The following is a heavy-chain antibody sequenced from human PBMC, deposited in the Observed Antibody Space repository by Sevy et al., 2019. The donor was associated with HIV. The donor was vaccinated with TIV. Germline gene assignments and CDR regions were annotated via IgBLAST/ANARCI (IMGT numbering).Heavy chain of an antibody. Sequence: GGSLRLSCAASGFDFSDPYMDWVRQAPGQGLEWVARIRNKAKSYTTEYAASVKGRFTISRYDSKNSVYLQMNSLKTEDTAIYYCARVFGYYSDSIGNWDGAFSSWGQGTMVTVSS. D-gene: IGHD3-22*01. CDR3: ARVFGYYSDSIGNWDGAFSS. CDR2: IRNKAKSYTT. V-gene: IGHV3-72*01. J-gene: IGHJ3*02. CDR1: GFDFSDPY.